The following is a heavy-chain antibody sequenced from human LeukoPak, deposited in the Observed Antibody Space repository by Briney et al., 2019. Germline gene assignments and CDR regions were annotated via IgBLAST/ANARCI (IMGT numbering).Heavy chain of an antibody. CDR2: IDSSGLSI. CDR1: GFTFSNYG. V-gene: IGHV3-48*01. D-gene: IGHD3-10*01. CDR3: AKDSAGVRPFDY. J-gene: IGHJ4*02. Sequence: GSLRLFCAASGFTFSNYGMNWVRQAPGKGLEWLSYIDSSGLSIYYADSVKGRFTISRDNAKNSLYLQMSSLRAEDTAVYYCAKDSAGVRPFDYWGQGTLVTVSS.